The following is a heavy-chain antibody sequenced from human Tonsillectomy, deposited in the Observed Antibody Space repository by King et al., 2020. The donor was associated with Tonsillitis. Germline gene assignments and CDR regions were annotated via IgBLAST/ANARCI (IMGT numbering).Heavy chain of an antibody. V-gene: IGHV1-69*06. CDR2: IIPIVGAA. D-gene: IGHD6-19*01. Sequence: LQLVQSGAEVKKPGSAVKVSCQASGGTFISHAISWVRQAPGQGPVWMGRIIPIVGAANYAQKFQDRVTITADKSTTTAYMELSSLGSEDTAVYYCATGRSSSGWYLDYWGQGTLITVSS. CDR3: ATGRSSSGWYLDY. CDR1: GGTFISHA. J-gene: IGHJ4*02.